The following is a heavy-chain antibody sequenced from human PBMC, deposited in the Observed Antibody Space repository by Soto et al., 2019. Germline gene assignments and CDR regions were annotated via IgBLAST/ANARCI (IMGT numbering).Heavy chain of an antibody. CDR1: GGTFSSYA. J-gene: IGHJ6*02. CDR3: ARSYCSSTSCYGGDYYGMDV. D-gene: IGHD2-2*01. V-gene: IGHV1-69*06. CDR2: IIPIFGTA. Sequence: QVQLVQSGAEVKKPGSSVKVSGKASGGTFSSYAISWVRQAPGQGLEWMGGIIPIFGTANYAQQFQGRVTITADKSTSTAYMELSSLSAEDTAVYYCARSYCSSTSCYGGDYYGMDVWGQGTTVTVSS.